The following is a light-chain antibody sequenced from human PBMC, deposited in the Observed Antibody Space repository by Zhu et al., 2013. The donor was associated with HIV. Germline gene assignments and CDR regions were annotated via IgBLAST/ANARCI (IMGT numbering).Light chain of an antibody. Sequence: IEMIQSPSSLSTAPGQRVTMICRASQSIGTSLAWYRQKAGEVPKLIIYDASSLHSGAPSRISGGGSGTNFSLSISNVQPDDIATYFCQKYNAAPYVFGPGTRLEVK. CDR2: DAS. V-gene: IGKV1-27*01. J-gene: IGKJ2*01. CDR1: QSIGTS. CDR3: QKYNAAPYV.